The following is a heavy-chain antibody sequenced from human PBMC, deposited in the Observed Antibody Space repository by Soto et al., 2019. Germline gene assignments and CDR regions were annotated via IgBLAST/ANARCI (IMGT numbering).Heavy chain of an antibody. CDR1: GFTFSSYA. V-gene: IGHV3-23*01. D-gene: IGHD3-22*01. CDR2: ISGSGGST. CDR3: AKDGVVVVITGYYYYGMDV. Sequence: EVQLLESGGGLVQPGGSLRLSCAASGFTFSSYAMSWVRQAPGKGLEWVSAISGSGGSTYYADSVKGRFTISRDNSKNTLYLQMNSLRAEDTAVYYCAKDGVVVVITGYYYYGMDVWGQGTTVTVSS. J-gene: IGHJ6*02.